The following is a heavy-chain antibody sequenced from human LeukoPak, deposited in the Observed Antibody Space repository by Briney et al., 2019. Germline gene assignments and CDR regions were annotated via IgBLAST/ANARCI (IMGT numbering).Heavy chain of an antibody. D-gene: IGHD2-2*01. CDR2: INWSGGST. CDR1: GFAFDEHG. Sequence: GGSLRLSCTASGFAFDEHGMSWVRQVPGKGGGWVSGINWSGGSTGYADALRGRFTISRDNAKNSLYLQMDSLRAEATALYYCARAPITSPFYFDYWGQGTLVTVSS. V-gene: IGHV3-20*04. CDR3: ARAPITSPFYFDY. J-gene: IGHJ4*02.